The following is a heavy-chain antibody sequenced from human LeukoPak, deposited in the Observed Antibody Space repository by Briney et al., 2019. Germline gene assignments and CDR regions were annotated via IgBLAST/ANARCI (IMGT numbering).Heavy chain of an antibody. Sequence: PGGSLRLSCSVSGFTFSSYAMYCVRQAPGKGLEYVSGISSNGGSTYYADSVKGRFTISRDNSKNTLYLQMSSLRAEDTAVYYCVKITSSSGGDYWGQGTLVTVSS. V-gene: IGHV3-64D*09. CDR2: ISSNGGST. D-gene: IGHD6-19*01. CDR3: VKITSSSGGDY. J-gene: IGHJ4*02. CDR1: GFTFSSYA.